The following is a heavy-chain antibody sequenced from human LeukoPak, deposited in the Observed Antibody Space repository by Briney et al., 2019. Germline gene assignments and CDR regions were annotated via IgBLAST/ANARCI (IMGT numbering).Heavy chain of an antibody. CDR2: IYYSGST. D-gene: IGHD5-18*01. Sequence: SETLSLTCTVSGGSISSSSYYWGWIRQPPGKGLEWIGSIYYSGSTYYNPSLKSRVTISVDTSKNQFSLKLSSVTAADTAVYYCARVFWARRGGYSYGFILFTNYFDYWGQGTLVTVSS. J-gene: IGHJ4*02. V-gene: IGHV4-39*07. CDR1: GGSISSSSYY. CDR3: ARVFWARRGGYSYGFILFTNYFDY.